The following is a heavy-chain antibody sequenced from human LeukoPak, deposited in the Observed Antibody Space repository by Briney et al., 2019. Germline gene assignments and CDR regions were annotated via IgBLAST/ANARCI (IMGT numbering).Heavy chain of an antibody. V-gene: IGHV1-46*01. Sequence: ASVKVSCKASGYTFTSYDINWVRQAPGQGLEWMGIINPSGGSTSYAQNFQGRVTMARDTSTGTVYMELSSLRSEDTAVYYCATWGSSSSPLPTMDVWGQGTTVTVSS. CDR2: INPSGGST. D-gene: IGHD6-13*01. CDR3: ATWGSSSSPLPTMDV. CDR1: GYTFTSYD. J-gene: IGHJ6*02.